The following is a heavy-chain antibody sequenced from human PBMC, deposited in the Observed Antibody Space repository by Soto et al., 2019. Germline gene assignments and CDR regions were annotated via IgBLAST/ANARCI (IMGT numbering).Heavy chain of an antibody. CDR2: IIPIFGTA. CDR1: GGSFSSYA. V-gene: IGHV1-69*13. J-gene: IGHJ3*02. CDR3: ARVYSSGYYLPKPNDAFDI. D-gene: IGHD3-22*01. Sequence: SVKVSCKASGGSFSSYAISWVQEAPGQQLEWMGGIIPIFGTANYAQKFQGRVTITADESTSTAYMELSSLRSEDTAVYYCARVYSSGYYLPKPNDAFDIWGQGTMVTVSS.